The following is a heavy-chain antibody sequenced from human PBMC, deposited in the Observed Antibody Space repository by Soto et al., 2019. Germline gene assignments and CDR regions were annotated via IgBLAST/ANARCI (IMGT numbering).Heavy chain of an antibody. J-gene: IGHJ4*02. CDR3: ASRWGDGMFDY. D-gene: IGHD3-10*01. CDR2: IYHSGNT. Sequence: QVQLQESGPGLVKPSGTLSLTCAVSGGSISSSNWWSWVRQPPGKGLEWIGEIYHSGNTNDNPSLKSRVTIVVVKSVDQSYLKLNSVSVAVTAVKYCASRWGDGMFDYWGQGTLVTVSS. CDR1: GGSISSSNW. V-gene: IGHV4-4*02.